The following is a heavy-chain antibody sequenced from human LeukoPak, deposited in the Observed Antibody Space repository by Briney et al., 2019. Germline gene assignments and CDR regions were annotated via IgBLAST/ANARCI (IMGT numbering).Heavy chain of an antibody. D-gene: IGHD3-10*01. CDR2: ISSNGGST. CDR1: GFTFSTYG. V-gene: IGHV3-64*01. J-gene: IGHJ4*02. Sequence: GGSLRLSCTASGFTFSTYGMHWVRQAPGKGLEYVSAISSNGGSTYYANSVKGRFTISRDNSKNTLYLQMGSLRAEDMAVYYCARSITMVRGVTDYWGQGTLVTVSS. CDR3: ARSITMVRGVTDY.